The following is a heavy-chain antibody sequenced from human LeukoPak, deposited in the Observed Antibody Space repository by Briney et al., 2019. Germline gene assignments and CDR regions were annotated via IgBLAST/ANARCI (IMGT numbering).Heavy chain of an antibody. CDR3: VKVDNPATANY. J-gene: IGHJ4*02. CDR2: ISGGGGTK. V-gene: IGHV3-23*01. CDR1: GGTFGNHA. Sequence: GGSLRLSCAASGGTFGNHAMSWVRQTPGKGLEWVSAISGGGGTKYYPDSVKGRFTISRDNSKDTLFLQMNSLRHGDTGVYYCVKVDNPATANYWGQGTLVTISS. D-gene: IGHD2-21*02.